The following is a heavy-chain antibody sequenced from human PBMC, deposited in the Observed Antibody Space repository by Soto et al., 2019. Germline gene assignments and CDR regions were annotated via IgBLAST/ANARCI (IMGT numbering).Heavy chain of an antibody. CDR1: GYTFTSYG. Sequence: QVQLVQSGAEVNKPGASVKVSCKASGYTFTSYGISWVRQAPGQGLEWMGWISAYNGNTKYAQKLQGRVTMTTDTSTSTDYMELRSVRSEDRAVYYCEREFLFDYWGQGTLVTVSS. V-gene: IGHV1-18*01. CDR2: ISAYNGNT. CDR3: EREFLFDY. J-gene: IGHJ4*02.